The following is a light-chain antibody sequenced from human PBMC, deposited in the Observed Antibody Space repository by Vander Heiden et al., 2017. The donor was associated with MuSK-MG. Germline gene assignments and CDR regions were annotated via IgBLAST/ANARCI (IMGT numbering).Light chain of an antibody. J-gene: IGLJ2*01. Sequence: SALTPPASLSGSPGLSITISCTGTSSDVGGYNYVSWYQQHPGKAPKLMIYDVSNRPAGVSNRFSGSKSGNTASLTISGLQAEDEADYYCSSYTSSSTLVFGGGTKLTVL. CDR2: DVS. V-gene: IGLV2-14*01. CDR3: SSYTSSSTLV. CDR1: SSDVGGYNY.